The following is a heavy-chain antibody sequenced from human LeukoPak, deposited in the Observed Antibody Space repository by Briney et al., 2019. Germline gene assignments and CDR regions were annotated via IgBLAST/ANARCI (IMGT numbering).Heavy chain of an antibody. Sequence: GASVKVSCKASGFIFTKYGISWVRQAPGQGLEWVGWISGYNGNTNYAQKLQGRVTMTTDTSTSTAYMELRSLRSDDTAVYYCARGGNSESVDYWGQGTLVTVSS. J-gene: IGHJ4*02. CDR2: ISGYNGNT. D-gene: IGHD4-23*01. V-gene: IGHV1-18*01. CDR1: GFIFTKYG. CDR3: ARGGNSESVDY.